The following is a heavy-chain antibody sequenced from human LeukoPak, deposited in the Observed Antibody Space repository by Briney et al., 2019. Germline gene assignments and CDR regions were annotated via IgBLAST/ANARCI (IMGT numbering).Heavy chain of an antibody. Sequence: SETLSLTXTVSGGSIRSYYWSWIRQPAGKGLEWIGRIYTSGSTNYNPSLKTRVTMSVDTSKNQFSLKLNSVTAADTAVYYCARTSWVAAYLSGNYYYYYYMDVWGKGTTVTVSS. CDR2: IYTSGST. J-gene: IGHJ6*03. CDR3: ARTSWVAAYLSGNYYYYYYMDV. CDR1: GGSIRSYY. V-gene: IGHV4-4*07. D-gene: IGHD2-15*01.